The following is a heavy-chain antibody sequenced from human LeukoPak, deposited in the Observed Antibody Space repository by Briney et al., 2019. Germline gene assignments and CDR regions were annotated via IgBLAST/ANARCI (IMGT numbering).Heavy chain of an antibody. D-gene: IGHD3-22*01. J-gene: IGHJ6*03. Sequence: PSETLSLTCSVSGDSITSGNYYWSWIRQPPGKGLEWIGYIYYSGSTYYNPSLKSRVTISVDTPKNQFSLKLNSVTAADTAVYYCARSSEGRYYYDSSGYSYYYYYMDVWGKGTTVTISS. CDR3: ARSSEGRYYYDSSGYSYYYYYMDV. CDR1: GDSITSGNYY. CDR2: IYYSGST. V-gene: IGHV4-61*01.